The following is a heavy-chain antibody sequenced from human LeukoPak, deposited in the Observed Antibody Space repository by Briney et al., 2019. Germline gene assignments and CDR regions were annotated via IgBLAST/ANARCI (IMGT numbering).Heavy chain of an antibody. D-gene: IGHD2-2*02. CDR3: ARAPFDIVVVPAAINYYMDV. CDR2: ISAYNGNT. V-gene: IGHV1-18*04. CDR1: GYTFTGYY. J-gene: IGHJ6*03. Sequence: ASVKVSCKASGYTFTGYYMHWVRQVPGQGLEWMGWISAYNGNTNYAQKLQGRVTMTTDTSTSTAYMELRSLRSDDTAVYYCARAPFDIVVVPAAINYYMDVWGKGTTVTISS.